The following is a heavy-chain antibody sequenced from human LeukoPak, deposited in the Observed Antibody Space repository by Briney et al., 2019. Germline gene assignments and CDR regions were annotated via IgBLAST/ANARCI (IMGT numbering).Heavy chain of an antibody. CDR1: GGSIGSYY. V-gene: IGHV4-59*01. CDR2: IYYSGST. J-gene: IGHJ6*02. D-gene: IGHD2-2*02. CDR3: ARERPYCSSTSCYTGSPNYYGMDV. Sequence: PSETLSLTCTVSGGSIGSYYWSWIRQPPGKGLEWIGYIYYSGSTNYNPSLKSRVTISVDTSKNQFSLKLSSVTAADTAVYYCARERPYCSSTSCYTGSPNYYGMDVWGQGTTVTVSS.